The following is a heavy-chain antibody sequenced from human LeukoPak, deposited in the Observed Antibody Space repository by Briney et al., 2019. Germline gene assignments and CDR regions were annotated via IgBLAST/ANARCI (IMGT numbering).Heavy chain of an antibody. D-gene: IGHD3-22*01. Sequence: SETLSLTCTVSGGSFSGYYWSWMRQPPGKGLEWIGYIYYSGNTNYNPSLKSRVIISVDTSKNQFSLKLSSVTAADTAVYYCARFSGYPQYYFDYWGQGTQVTVSS. V-gene: IGHV4-59*01. CDR1: GGSFSGYY. J-gene: IGHJ4*02. CDR3: ARFSGYPQYYFDY. CDR2: IYYSGNT.